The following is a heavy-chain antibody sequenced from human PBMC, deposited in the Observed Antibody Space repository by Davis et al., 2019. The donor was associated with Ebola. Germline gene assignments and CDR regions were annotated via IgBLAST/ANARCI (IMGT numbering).Heavy chain of an antibody. D-gene: IGHD3-10*01. V-gene: IGHV1-69*06. CDR1: GGTFRSYA. Sequence: SVKVSCKASGGTFRSYAISWVRQAPGQGLEWMGGIIPIFGTANYAQKFQGRVTITADKSTSTAYMELSSLRSEDTAVYYCARGVTMVQGVTPFDYWGQGTLVTVSS. J-gene: IGHJ4*02. CDR3: ARGVTMVQGVTPFDY. CDR2: IIPIFGTA.